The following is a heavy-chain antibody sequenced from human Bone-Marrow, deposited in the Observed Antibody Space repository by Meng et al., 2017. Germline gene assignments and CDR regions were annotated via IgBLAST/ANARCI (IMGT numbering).Heavy chain of an antibody. CDR1: GGSFRGYY. Sequence: QVRLQQWGGGLLKPSETLVLTCAVYGGSFRGYYWSWSRQPPGKGLEWIGEINHSGSTNYNPSLKSRVTISVDTSKNQFSLKLSSVTAADTAVYYCASGYCSGGSCQVGWFDPWGQGTLVTVSS. CDR2: INHSGST. J-gene: IGHJ5*02. CDR3: ASGYCSGGSCQVGWFDP. D-gene: IGHD2-15*01. V-gene: IGHV4-34*01.